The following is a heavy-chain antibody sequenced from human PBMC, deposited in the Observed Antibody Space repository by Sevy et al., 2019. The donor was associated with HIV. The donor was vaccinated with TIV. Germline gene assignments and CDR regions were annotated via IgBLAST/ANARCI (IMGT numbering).Heavy chain of an antibody. CDR2: IRSSSSYI. D-gene: IGHD2-15*01. CDR1: GFTFSSYS. CDR3: ARDLGGRVVVAATPPESAFDI. Sequence: GGSLRLSCAASGFTFSSYSMNWVRQAPAKGLEWVSSIRSSSSYIHYADSVKGRFTISRDNAKNSLYLQMNSLRAEDTAVYYCARDLGGRVVVAATPPESAFDIWGQGTMVTVSS. J-gene: IGHJ3*02. V-gene: IGHV3-21*01.